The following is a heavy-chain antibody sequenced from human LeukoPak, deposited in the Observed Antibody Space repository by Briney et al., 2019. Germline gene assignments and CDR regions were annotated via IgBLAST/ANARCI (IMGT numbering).Heavy chain of an antibody. J-gene: IGHJ4*02. V-gene: IGHV2-70*11. CDR1: GFSLSTSGMC. CDR2: IDWDDDK. Sequence: SGPALVKPTQTLTLTCTFSGFSLSTSGMCVSWIRQPPGKALEWLARIDWDDDKYYSTSLKTRLTISKDTSKNQVVLTMTNMDPVDTATYYCARIPAVAGSVGGYFDYWGQGALVTVSS. D-gene: IGHD6-19*01. CDR3: ARIPAVAGSVGGYFDY.